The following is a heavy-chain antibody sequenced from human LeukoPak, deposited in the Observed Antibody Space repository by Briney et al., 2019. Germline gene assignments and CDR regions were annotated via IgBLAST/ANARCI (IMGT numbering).Heavy chain of an antibody. J-gene: IGHJ3*01. V-gene: IGHV3-23*01. D-gene: IGHD2-15*01. Sequence: GGSLRLSCAASGFTFSSYAMSWVRQAPGKGLEWVSAISGSGGSTYYADSVKGRFTISRDNSKNTLYLQMNSLKTEDTAVFYCARAGYCSGGSCYDAFHVWGRGTMVTVSS. CDR1: GFTFSSYA. CDR3: ARAGYCSGGSCYDAFHV. CDR2: ISGSGGST.